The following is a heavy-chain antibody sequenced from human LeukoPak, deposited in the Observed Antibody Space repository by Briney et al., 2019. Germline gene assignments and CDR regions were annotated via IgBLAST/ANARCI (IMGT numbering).Heavy chain of an antibody. CDR3: ARGIADSTGYYYVDY. D-gene: IGHD3-22*01. V-gene: IGHV6-1*01. Sequence: PSQTLSLTCGISGDSVSSNSATWNWIRQSPSTGLEWLGRTYYRSKWSNDFAVSVKSRMTINPDTSKNQFSLQLNSVTPEDTAVYYCARGIADSTGYYYVDYWGQGTLVTVSS. CDR1: GDSVSSNSAT. CDR2: TYYRSKWSN. J-gene: IGHJ4*02.